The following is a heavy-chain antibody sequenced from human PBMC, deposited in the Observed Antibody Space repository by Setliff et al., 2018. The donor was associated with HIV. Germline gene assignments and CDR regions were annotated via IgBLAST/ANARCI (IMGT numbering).Heavy chain of an antibody. J-gene: IGHJ2*01. CDR2: MNPNSSNT. CDR1: GFTFINYD. V-gene: IGHV1-8*02. Sequence: ASVKVSCKASGFTFINYDINWVRQAPGQGLEWMGWMNPNSSNTGYAQKFQGRVAMTRNTSVNTAYMELSSLRSDDTAVYYCATVDRGSYYRWYFALWGRGTMVTVSS. D-gene: IGHD1-26*01. CDR3: ATVDRGSYYRWYFAL.